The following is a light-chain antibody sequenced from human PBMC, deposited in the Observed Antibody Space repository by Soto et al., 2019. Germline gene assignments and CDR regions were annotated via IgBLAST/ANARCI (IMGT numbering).Light chain of an antibody. Sequence: QSVLAQPASVSGSPGQSITISCTGTSSDVCGYNFVSWYQQHPDKAPKLMIYDVTNRPSGVSNRFSGSKSGNTASLTISGLQAEDEADYYCSSYTSISTYVFGTGTQLTVL. V-gene: IGLV2-14*01. CDR2: DVT. J-gene: IGLJ1*01. CDR1: SSDVCGYNF. CDR3: SSYTSISTYV.